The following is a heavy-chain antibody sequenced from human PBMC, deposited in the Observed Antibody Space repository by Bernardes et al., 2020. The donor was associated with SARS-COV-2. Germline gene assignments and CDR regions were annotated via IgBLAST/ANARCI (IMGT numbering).Heavy chain of an antibody. CDR1: GGTISMFV. V-gene: IGHV1-69*13. CDR2: IIPIFGTT. Sequence: SVKVSCKASGGTISMFVIIWVRQAPGQRLEWMGGIIPIFGTTNYEQKFQGRVTITADESTSTAYLELRSLRSEDTAIYYCARGRDIVVEPSDSDASDVWGQGTMVTVST. CDR3: ARGRDIVVEPSDSDASDV. J-gene: IGHJ3*01. D-gene: IGHD2-2*01.